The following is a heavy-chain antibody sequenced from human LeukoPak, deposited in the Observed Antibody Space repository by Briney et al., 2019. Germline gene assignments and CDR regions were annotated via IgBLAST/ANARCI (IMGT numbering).Heavy chain of an antibody. CDR1: GFTFSSYA. CDR3: ARAVAYDILTGPQI. V-gene: IGHV3-64*01. D-gene: IGHD3-9*01. CDR2: ISSNGGST. Sequence: PGGSLRLSCAASGFTFSSYAMHWVRQAPGKGLEYVSAISSNGGSTYYANSVKGRFTISRDNFKNTLYLQMGSLRAEDMAVYYCARAVAYDILTGPQIWGQGTLVTVSS. J-gene: IGHJ4*02.